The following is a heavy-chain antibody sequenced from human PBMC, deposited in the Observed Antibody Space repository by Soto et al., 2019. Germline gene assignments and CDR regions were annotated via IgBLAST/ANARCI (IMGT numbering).Heavy chain of an antibody. CDR1: GYTFSNFW. V-gene: IGHV5-51*01. Sequence: PGESLKISCQCSGYTFSNFWIGWVRQLPGKGLEWMGIIYPGDHETRYSPSFHGKVTISADKSNNTAYLQWNSLEASDTAFYFCARSPRSSPYFDYWGQGALVTVSS. CDR2: IYPGDHET. J-gene: IGHJ4*02. CDR3: ARSPRSSPYFDY. D-gene: IGHD6-13*01.